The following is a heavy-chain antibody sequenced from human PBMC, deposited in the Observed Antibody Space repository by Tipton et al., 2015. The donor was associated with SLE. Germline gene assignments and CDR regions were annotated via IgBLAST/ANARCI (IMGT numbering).Heavy chain of an antibody. Sequence: QLVQSGAEVKKPGASVKVSCKASGYTFTGFYVHWVRQAPGQGLEWMGWINPSTGGTTYAQNFQGRVAMTRDTSTTTAYMELSGLTSDDTAVYFCGKDYYGLGSYVDIWGQGTLVTVSS. V-gene: IGHV1-2*02. CDR3: GKDYYGLGSYVDI. CDR2: INPSTGGT. D-gene: IGHD3-10*01. CDR1: GYTFTGFY. J-gene: IGHJ4*02.